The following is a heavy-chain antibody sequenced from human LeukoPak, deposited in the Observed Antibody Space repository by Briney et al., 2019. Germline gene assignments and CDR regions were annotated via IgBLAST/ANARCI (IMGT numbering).Heavy chain of an antibody. V-gene: IGHV3-23*01. D-gene: IGHD3-10*01. CDR1: GFTFTTYA. J-gene: IGHJ4*02. Sequence: GGSLRLSCAASGFTFTTYAMNWVRQAPGKGLEWVSGLSGDGGYKYYADSAKGRFTISRDNCKNTLHLQMSSLRAEDTAIYYCTRDPSGSGPHFDFWGQGTLVIVSS. CDR3: TRDPSGSGPHFDF. CDR2: LSGDGGYK.